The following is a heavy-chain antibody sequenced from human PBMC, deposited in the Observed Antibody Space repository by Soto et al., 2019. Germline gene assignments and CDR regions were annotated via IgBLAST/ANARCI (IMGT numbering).Heavy chain of an antibody. D-gene: IGHD3-10*01. J-gene: IGHJ5*02. CDR3: AGTMGARYNWFDP. CDR2: ISYSGST. V-gene: IGHV4-59*01. Sequence: SETLSLTCFVSGGSISSYYWTWIRLPPGKGLEWIGYISYSGSTNYNPSLKSRVAMSVDTSRSQFSLKLKSVTSADTAVYYCAGTMGARYNWFDPWGQGTLVTVSS. CDR1: GGSISSYY.